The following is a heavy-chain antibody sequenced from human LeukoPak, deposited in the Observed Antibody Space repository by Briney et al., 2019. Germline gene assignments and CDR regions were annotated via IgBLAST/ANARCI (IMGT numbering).Heavy chain of an antibody. D-gene: IGHD3-22*01. Sequence: SETLSLTCTVSGGSISSSSYYWGWIRQPPGKGLEWIGSIYYSGSTYYNPSLKSRVTISVDTSKNQFSLKLSSVTAEDTASYYCAKAYYYDSSGYYQGYFDYWGQGTLVTVSS. V-gene: IGHV4-39*07. J-gene: IGHJ4*02. CDR3: AKAYYYDSSGYYQGYFDY. CDR1: GGSISSSSYY. CDR2: IYYSGST.